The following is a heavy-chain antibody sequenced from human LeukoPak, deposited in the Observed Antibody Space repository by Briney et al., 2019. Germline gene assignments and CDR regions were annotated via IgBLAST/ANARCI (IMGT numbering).Heavy chain of an antibody. CDR1: GFTFSSYG. Sequence: GGSLRLSCAASGFTFSSYGMHWVRQAPGKGLEWVAVISYDGSNKYYADSVKGRFTISRDNSKNTLYLQMNSLRAEDTAVYYCAKDPQGIAVAGPFDYWGQGTLVTVSS. D-gene: IGHD6-19*01. CDR3: AKDPQGIAVAGPFDY. V-gene: IGHV3-30*18. J-gene: IGHJ4*02. CDR2: ISYDGSNK.